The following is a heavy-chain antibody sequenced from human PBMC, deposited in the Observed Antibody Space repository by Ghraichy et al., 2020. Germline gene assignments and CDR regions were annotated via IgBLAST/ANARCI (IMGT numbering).Heavy chain of an antibody. V-gene: IGHV3-23*01. CDR3: AKGRVGPDY. D-gene: IGHD3-16*01. Sequence: LSLTCAASGFTFSSYAMSWVRQAPGKGLEWVSAISGSGGSTYYADSVKGRFTISRDNSKNTLYLQMNSLRAKDTAVYYCAKGRVGPDYWGQGTLVTVSS. CDR1: GFTFSSYA. J-gene: IGHJ4*02. CDR2: ISGSGGST.